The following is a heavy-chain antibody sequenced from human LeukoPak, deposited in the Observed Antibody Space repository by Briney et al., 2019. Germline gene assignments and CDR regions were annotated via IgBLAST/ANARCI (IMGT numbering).Heavy chain of an antibody. CDR3: AKMPVSYSSGWSTFDY. CDR2: ISDSGGST. V-gene: IGHV3-23*01. J-gene: IGHJ4*02. D-gene: IGHD6-19*01. Sequence: QTGGSLRLSCAASGFTFSSYAMSWVRQTPGKGLEWVSGISDSGGSTYYADSVKGRFTISRDNPKNTLYLQMNSLRAEDTAIYYCAKMPVSYSSGWSTFDYWGQGTLVTVSS. CDR1: GFTFSSYA.